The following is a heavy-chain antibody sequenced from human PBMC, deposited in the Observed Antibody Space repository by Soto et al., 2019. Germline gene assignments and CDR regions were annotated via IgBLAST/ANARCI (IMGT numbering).Heavy chain of an antibody. Sequence: QVQLQESGPGLVKPSETLSLTCTVSGGSVSSRNYYWSWIRQPPGKGLEWIGYLYYRGSTNYNPSLNSRVTTSADASKNQSSLKLSSVTAADTAVYYCARGWLPSPNLRFDPWGQGTLVTVSS. V-gene: IGHV4-61*01. J-gene: IGHJ5*02. CDR1: GGSVSSRNYY. D-gene: IGHD3-22*01. CDR3: ARGWLPSPNLRFDP. CDR2: LYYRGST.